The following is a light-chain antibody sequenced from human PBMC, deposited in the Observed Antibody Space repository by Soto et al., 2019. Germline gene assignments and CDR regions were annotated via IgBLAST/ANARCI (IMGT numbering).Light chain of an antibody. J-gene: IGKJ3*01. CDR2: GAS. Sequence: EIVMTQSPATLSVSPGERATLSCRASQSVSSNLAWYQQKPGQAPRLLIYGASTRATGIPARFSGSGSGTEFTLTISSLQYEDFAVYYCKQYNNWPLVTFGPGTKVDIK. CDR1: QSVSSN. CDR3: KQYNNWPLVT. V-gene: IGKV3-15*01.